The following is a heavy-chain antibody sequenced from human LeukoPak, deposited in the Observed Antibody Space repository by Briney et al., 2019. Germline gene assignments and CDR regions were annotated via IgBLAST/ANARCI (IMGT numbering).Heavy chain of an antibody. CDR1: GYSISSGYY. CDR3: ARDPDGGPDY. D-gene: IGHD3-16*01. Sequence: SETLSLTCAVSGYSISSGYYWGWIRQPPGKGLEWIGSIYHSGSTYNNPSLKSRVTISVDTSKNQFSLKLSSVTAADTAVYYCARDPDGGPDYWGQGTLATVSS. CDR2: IYHSGST. V-gene: IGHV4-38-2*02. J-gene: IGHJ4*02.